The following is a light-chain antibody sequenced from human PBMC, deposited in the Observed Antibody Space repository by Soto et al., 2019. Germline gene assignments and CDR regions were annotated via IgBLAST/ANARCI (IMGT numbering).Light chain of an antibody. J-gene: IGKJ1*01. V-gene: IGKV1-39*01. CDR1: QTSATY. CDR2: EAS. CDR3: QQTYTNPQT. Sequence: DIQMTQSPSSLSASVGDIVTITCRASQTSATYINWYQQKSGSAPRLMIYEASGLQSGVPSRFSGSGSGTHCVLTISNFQPEDSATYFCQQTYTNPQTFGQGTKVDIK.